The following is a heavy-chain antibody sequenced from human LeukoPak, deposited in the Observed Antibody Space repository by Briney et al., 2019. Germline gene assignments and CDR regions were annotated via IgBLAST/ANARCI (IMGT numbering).Heavy chain of an antibody. Sequence: GASVKVSCKTSGFTLTTYGISWVRQAPGQGLEWMGWISAYNGNTNYAQKLQDRVTMTTDTATSTAYMELRSLRSDDTAVYYCAREERGYSGDYWGQGTLVTVSS. CDR2: ISAYNGNT. D-gene: IGHD5-18*01. CDR3: AREERGYSGDY. CDR1: GFTLTTYG. J-gene: IGHJ4*02. V-gene: IGHV1-18*01.